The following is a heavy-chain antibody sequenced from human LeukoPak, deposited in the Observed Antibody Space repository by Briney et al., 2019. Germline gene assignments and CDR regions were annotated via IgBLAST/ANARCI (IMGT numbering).Heavy chain of an antibody. CDR1: GFTFSSYA. V-gene: IGHV3-30-3*01. CDR3: ARSPALYGGNYYFDY. CDR2: ISYDGSNK. Sequence: PGGSLRLSCAASGFTFSSYAMHWVRQAPGKGLEWVAVISYDGSNKYYADSVKGRFTISRDNSKNTLYLQMNSLRTEDTAVYFCARSPALYGGNYYFDYWGQGTLVTVSS. J-gene: IGHJ4*02. D-gene: IGHD4-23*01.